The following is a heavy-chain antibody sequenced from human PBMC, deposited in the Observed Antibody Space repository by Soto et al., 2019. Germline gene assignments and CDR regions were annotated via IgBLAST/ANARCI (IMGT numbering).Heavy chain of an antibody. Sequence: GGSLRLSCAASGFTFSSYWMNWVRQAPGKGLEWVANINQDGSEKYYVDSVKGRFTISRDNAKNSLYLQMNSLRAEDTAVYYCARGASTYYYDSSGYPYWGQGTLVTVSS. CDR2: INQDGSEK. V-gene: IGHV3-7*03. CDR1: GFTFSSYW. J-gene: IGHJ4*02. D-gene: IGHD3-22*01. CDR3: ARGASTYYYDSSGYPY.